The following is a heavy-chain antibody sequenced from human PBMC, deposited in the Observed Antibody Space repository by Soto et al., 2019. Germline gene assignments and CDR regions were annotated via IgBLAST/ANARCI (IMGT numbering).Heavy chain of an antibody. J-gene: IGHJ4*02. CDR3: ARAADRVVVVPAAMPILGY. CDR1: GYTFTSYG. V-gene: IGHV1-18*01. Sequence: ASVKVSCKASGYTFTSYGISWVRQAPGQGLEWMGWISTYNGNTNYPQNLQGRVTMTTDTSTSTAYMELRSLRSDDTAVYYCARAADRVVVVPAAMPILGYWGQGTLVTVSS. D-gene: IGHD2-2*01. CDR2: ISTYNGNT.